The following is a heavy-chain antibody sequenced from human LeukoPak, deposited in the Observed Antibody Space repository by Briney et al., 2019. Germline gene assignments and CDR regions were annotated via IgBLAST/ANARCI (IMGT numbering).Heavy chain of an antibody. D-gene: IGHD1-26*01. V-gene: IGHV3-9*01. CDR3: ARDVGRIVGAHGIDY. CDR1: GFTFDDYT. J-gene: IGHJ4*02. Sequence: PGRSLRLSCAASGFTFDDYTMHWVRQVPGKGLEWVSSISWNSGRIDYADSVKGRFTISRDNAKNSLYLQMNSLRVEDTALYYCARDVGRIVGAHGIDYWGQGTLVTVSS. CDR2: ISWNSGRI.